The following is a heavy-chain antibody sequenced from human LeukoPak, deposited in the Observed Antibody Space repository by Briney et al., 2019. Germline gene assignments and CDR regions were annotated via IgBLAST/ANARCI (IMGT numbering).Heavy chain of an antibody. CDR2: IRYDGSNK. V-gene: IGHV3-30*02. CDR3: ARGPGLYSSSSGNWFDP. CDR1: GFTFSSYG. J-gene: IGHJ5*02. Sequence: GGSLRLSCAASGFTFSSYGMHWVRQAPGKGLEWVAFIRYDGSNKYYADSVKGRFTISRDNSKNTLYLQMNSLRAEDTAVYYCARGPGLYSSSSGNWFDPWGQGTLVTVSS. D-gene: IGHD6-6*01.